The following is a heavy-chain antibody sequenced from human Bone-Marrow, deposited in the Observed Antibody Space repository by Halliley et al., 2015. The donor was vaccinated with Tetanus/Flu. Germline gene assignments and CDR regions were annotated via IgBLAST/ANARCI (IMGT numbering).Heavy chain of an antibody. Sequence: HDGSNKLYADSVKGRVTVSRDNSKNTLYLQMDSLRAEDTAVYYCARGGPHWISGVATDWFDPWGQGTLVTVLS. J-gene: IGHJ5*02. CDR3: ARGGPHWISGVATDWFDP. CDR2: HDGSNK. D-gene: IGHD3-3*01. V-gene: IGHV3-33*01.